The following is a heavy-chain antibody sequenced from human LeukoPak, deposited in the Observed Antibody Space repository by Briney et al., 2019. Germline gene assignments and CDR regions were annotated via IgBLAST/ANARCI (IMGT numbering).Heavy chain of an antibody. CDR1: GFTVSSNY. CDR3: AKNPLRAAPGFFDY. Sequence: PGGSLRLSCAASGFTVSSNYMSWVRQAPGKGLEWVSVIYSGGSTYYADSVKGRFTISRDNSNNTLYLQMNSLRAEDTALYYCAKNPLRAAPGFFDYWGRGTLVTVSS. J-gene: IGHJ4*02. V-gene: IGHV3-53*01. CDR2: IYSGGST. D-gene: IGHD6-13*01.